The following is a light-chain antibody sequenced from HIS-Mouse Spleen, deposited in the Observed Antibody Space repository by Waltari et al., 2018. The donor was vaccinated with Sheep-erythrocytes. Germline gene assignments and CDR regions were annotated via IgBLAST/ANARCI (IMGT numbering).Light chain of an antibody. V-gene: IGLV2-23*01. CDR1: SSDVGSYNL. Sequence: QSALTQPASVSGSPGQSITISCTGTSSDVGSYNLVSWYQQHPGNAPKLMIYEGSKRPVWVVNRFSVSKSGNTASLTISGLQAEDEADYYCCSYAGSSTPWVFGGGTKLTVL. CDR2: EGS. CDR3: CSYAGSSTPWV. J-gene: IGLJ3*02.